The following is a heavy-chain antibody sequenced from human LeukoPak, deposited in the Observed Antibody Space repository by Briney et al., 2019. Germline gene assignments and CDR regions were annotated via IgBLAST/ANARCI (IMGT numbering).Heavy chain of an antibody. Sequence: SETLSLTCTFSGGSISGYYWNWIRQPPGKGLKWIGYIYYGESTNYNPSLKSRVTISVDTSKNQFSLKLTSVTAADTAVYYCARRPYSSGWYYLDYWGQGTLVTVSS. J-gene: IGHJ4*02. V-gene: IGHV4-59*01. D-gene: IGHD6-19*01. CDR2: IYYGEST. CDR3: ARRPYSSGWYYLDY. CDR1: GGSISGYY.